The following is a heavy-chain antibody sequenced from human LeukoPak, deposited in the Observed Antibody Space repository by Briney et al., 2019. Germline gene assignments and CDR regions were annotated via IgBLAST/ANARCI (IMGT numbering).Heavy chain of an antibody. CDR1: GFTSSDYS. V-gene: IGHV3-48*04. Sequence: PGGSLRLSCAASGFTSSDYSMEWVRQAPGKGREWISYISSTSTTIYYAGSVKGRFTTSRDNAKNSLYLQMNSLRAEDTAVYYCARGCGLHLSPASSYYDSRCRYFDDWGQGTLVTVSS. CDR3: ARGCGLHLSPASSYYDSRCRYFDD. CDR2: ISSTSTTI. D-gene: IGHD3-22*01. J-gene: IGHJ4*02.